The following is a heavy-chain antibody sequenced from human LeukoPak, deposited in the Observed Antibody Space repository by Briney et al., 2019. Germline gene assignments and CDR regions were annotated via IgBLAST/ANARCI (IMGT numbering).Heavy chain of an antibody. V-gene: IGHV3-7*03. D-gene: IGHD5-18*01. J-gene: IGHJ4*02. CDR2: LNEDGSKR. CDR1: GFTFSDYY. Sequence: GGSLRLSCAASGFTFSDYYMSWIRQAPGKGLEWVASLNEDGSKRSYVGSVKGRFTISRDNAQKSVYLQMNSLTAEDTAVYYCARAVTSMDGYWGQGTLVTVSS. CDR3: ARAVTSMDGY.